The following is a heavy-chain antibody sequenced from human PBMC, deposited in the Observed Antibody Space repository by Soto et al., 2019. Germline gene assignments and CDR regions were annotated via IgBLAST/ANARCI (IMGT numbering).Heavy chain of an antibody. Sequence: PGGSLRLSCAASGFTFSSYWMHWVRQAPGKGLVWVSRINSDGSSTSYADSVKGRFTISRDNAKNTLYLQMNSLRAEDTAVYYCARIQVSSRWYYYYYGMDVWGQGTTVTVYS. CDR2: INSDGSST. V-gene: IGHV3-74*01. J-gene: IGHJ6*02. CDR3: ARIQVSSRWYYYYYGMDV. D-gene: IGHD6-13*01. CDR1: GFTFSSYW.